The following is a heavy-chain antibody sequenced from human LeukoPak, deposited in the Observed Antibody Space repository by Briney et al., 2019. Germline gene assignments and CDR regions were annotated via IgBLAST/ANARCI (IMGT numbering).Heavy chain of an antibody. CDR3: ARDGYNSGFDY. CDR1: GASIRSYY. J-gene: IGHJ4*02. CDR2: IYTNGST. Sequence: PSETLSLTCTVSGASIRSYYWTWIRQPATKGLEWIGRIYTNGSTKYNPSLKSRITMSVDTSKNQFSLRLSSVTAADTAMYYCARDGYNSGFDYWGQGTLVTVSS. D-gene: IGHD5-12*01. V-gene: IGHV4-4*07.